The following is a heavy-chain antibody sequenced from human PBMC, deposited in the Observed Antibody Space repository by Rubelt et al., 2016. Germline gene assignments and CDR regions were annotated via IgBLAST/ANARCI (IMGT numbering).Heavy chain of an antibody. D-gene: IGHD3-9*01. CDR3: TRVVRYFDWLLSFDY. V-gene: IGHV3-49*05. Sequence: EVQLVESGGGLVKPGRSLRLSCTASGFTFGDYAMSWFRQAPGKGLEWVGFIRSKAYGGTTEYAGSVKGSITISRDDSQGIAYLQRNSLKTEDTAVYYCTRVVRYFDWLLSFDYWGQGTLVTVSS. CDR1: GFTFGDYA. CDR2: IRSKAYGGTT. J-gene: IGHJ4*02.